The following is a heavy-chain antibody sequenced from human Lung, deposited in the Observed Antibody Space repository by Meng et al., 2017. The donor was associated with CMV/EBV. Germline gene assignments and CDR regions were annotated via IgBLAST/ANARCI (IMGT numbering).Heavy chain of an antibody. CDR3: ARVIGQFSGPDFWSGHFDY. V-gene: IGHV1-46*01. J-gene: IGHJ4*02. D-gene: IGHD3-3*01. CDR2: INPSGGST. CDR1: TFTGQY. Sequence: TFTGQYIYWVRQAPGQGLEWVGMINPSGGSTSYAPKFQGRVTVTSDTSTSTVYMELSSLRSEDTAVFYCARVIGQFSGPDFWSGHFDYWGQGTLVTVSS.